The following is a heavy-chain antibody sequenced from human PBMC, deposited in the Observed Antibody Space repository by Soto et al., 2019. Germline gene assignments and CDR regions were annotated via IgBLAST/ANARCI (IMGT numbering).Heavy chain of an antibody. CDR2: IYYSGST. CDR3: ARTTVVTPIDY. CDR1: GGSISSYY. Sequence: PSETLSLTCTVSGGSISSYYWSWIRQPPGKGLEWIGYIYYSGSTNYNPSLKSRVTISVDKSKNQFSLKLSSVTAADTAVYYCARTTVVTPIDYWGQGTRVTVSS. D-gene: IGHD4-17*01. J-gene: IGHJ4*02. V-gene: IGHV4-59*12.